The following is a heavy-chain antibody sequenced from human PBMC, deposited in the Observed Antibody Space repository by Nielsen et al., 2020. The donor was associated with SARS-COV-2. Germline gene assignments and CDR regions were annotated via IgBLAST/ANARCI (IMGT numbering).Heavy chain of an antibody. CDR2: IWYDGSNK. D-gene: IGHD6-6*01. V-gene: IGHV3-33*01. J-gene: IGHJ4*02. CDR1: GFTFSSYG. CDR3: ARAEYSSSSPSPAY. Sequence: LSLTCAASGFTFSSYGMHWVRQAPGKGLEWVAVIWYDGSNKYYADSVKGRFTISRDNAENSLSLQMISLRAEDTAVYYCARAEYSSSSPSPAYWGQGTLVTVSS.